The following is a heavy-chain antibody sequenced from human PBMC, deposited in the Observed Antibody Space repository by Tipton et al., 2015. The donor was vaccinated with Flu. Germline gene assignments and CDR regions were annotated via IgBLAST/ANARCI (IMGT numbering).Heavy chain of an antibody. V-gene: IGHV3-7*01. Sequence: SLGLSFAASGFTFSSYWMSWVRQAPGKGLEWVANIKQDGSEKYYVDSVKGRFTISRDNAKNSLYLQMNSLRAEDTAVYYCAREYHYGDYDYWGQGTLVTVSS. CDR1: GFTFSSYW. CDR2: IKQDGSEK. CDR3: AREYHYGDYDY. J-gene: IGHJ4*02. D-gene: IGHD4-17*01.